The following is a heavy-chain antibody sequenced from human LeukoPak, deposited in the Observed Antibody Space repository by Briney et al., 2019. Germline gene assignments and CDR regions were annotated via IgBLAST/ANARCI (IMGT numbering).Heavy chain of an antibody. Sequence: MASETLSLTCTVSGGSISSYYWSWIRQPPGKGLEWIGYIYYSGSTNYNPSLKSRVTISVDTSKNQFSLKLSSVTAADTAVYYCARLPDPGIVHYYYYGMDVWGQGTTVTVSS. J-gene: IGHJ6*02. CDR1: GGSISSYY. CDR2: IYYSGST. V-gene: IGHV4-59*12. CDR3: ARLPDPGIVHYYYYGMDV. D-gene: IGHD1-26*01.